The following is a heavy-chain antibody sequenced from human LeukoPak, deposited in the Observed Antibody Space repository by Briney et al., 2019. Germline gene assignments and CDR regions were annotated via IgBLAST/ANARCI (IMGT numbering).Heavy chain of an antibody. CDR1: GYTFTGYY. V-gene: IGHV1-2*02. J-gene: IGHJ4*02. CDR3: ARDGYYYDSSGYYAE. D-gene: IGHD3-22*01. CDR2: INPNSGGT. Sequence: ASVKVSCKASGYTFTGYYMHWVRQAPGQGLEWMGWINPNSGGTNYAQKFQGRVTMTRDTSISTAYMELSRLRSDDTAVYHCARDGYYYDSSGYYAEWGQGTLVTVSS.